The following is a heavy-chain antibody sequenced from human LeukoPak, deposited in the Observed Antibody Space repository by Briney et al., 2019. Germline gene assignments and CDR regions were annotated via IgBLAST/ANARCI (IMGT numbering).Heavy chain of an antibody. D-gene: IGHD4-11*01. CDR2: ISADGGSA. Sequence: QTGGPLRLSCAASGFTFANYAMSWVRQAPGKGLEWVSAISADGGSAWYAGSVRGRSTISRDNSKNTVYLQMKSLGAEDTAVYFCARDRNFPRDQFDYWGQGTLVTVSS. J-gene: IGHJ4*02. CDR1: GFTFANYA. V-gene: IGHV3-23*01. CDR3: ARDRNFPRDQFDY.